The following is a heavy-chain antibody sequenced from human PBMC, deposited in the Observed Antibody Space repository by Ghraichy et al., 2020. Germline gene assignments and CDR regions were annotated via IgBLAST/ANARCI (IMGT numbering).Heavy chain of an antibody. CDR2: IYYSGST. D-gene: IGHD3-3*01. V-gene: IGHV4-39*07. CDR1: GGSISSSSYY. J-gene: IGHJ4*02. Sequence: SETLSLTCTVSGGSISSSSYYWGWIRQPPGKGLEWIVSIYYSGSTYYNPSLKSRVTISVDTSKNQFSLKLSSVTAADTAVYYCARLRFWSGYYGGFEEHFDYWGQGTLVTVSS. CDR3: ARLRFWSGYYGGFEEHFDY.